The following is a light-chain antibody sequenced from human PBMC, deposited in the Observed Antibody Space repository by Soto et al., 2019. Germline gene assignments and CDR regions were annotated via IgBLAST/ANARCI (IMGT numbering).Light chain of an antibody. CDR1: QSISIY. CDR2: AAS. J-gene: IGKJ4*01. CDR3: QQSYITPLT. V-gene: IGKV1-39*01. Sequence: DIQMTQSPSSLSASVGDRVTITCRASQSISIYLNWYQQRPGKAPNLLIYAASSLQGGVPSRFSGSGSETDFTLTISSLQPEDFVTYYCQQSYITPLTFGGGTKVEIK.